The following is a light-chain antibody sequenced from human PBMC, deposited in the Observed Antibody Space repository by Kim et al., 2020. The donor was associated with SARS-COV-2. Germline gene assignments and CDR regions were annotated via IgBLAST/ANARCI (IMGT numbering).Light chain of an antibody. Sequence: SLPPGESATRSPWASPRIANYLAWYQQNRAQPPRLLIFDASNRATGTPARFSGSGSETDFTLTISPLEPEDFAVYYCQQRGTWPLTFGGGTKLEI. CDR3: QQRGTWPLT. CDR1: PRIANY. J-gene: IGKJ4*01. CDR2: DAS. V-gene: IGKV3-11*01.